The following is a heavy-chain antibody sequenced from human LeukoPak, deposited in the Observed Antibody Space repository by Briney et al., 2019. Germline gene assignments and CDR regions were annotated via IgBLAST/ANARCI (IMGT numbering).Heavy chain of an antibody. Sequence: GGSLRLSCAASGFTFSDFYMSWIRQAPGKGLDWVSYISSSGTTVYYADPVNGRFTISRDNAKNSLYLQMNSLRAEDTAVYYCAREEDRYSGYDVTDYWGQGTLVTVSS. D-gene: IGHD5-12*01. J-gene: IGHJ4*02. V-gene: IGHV3-11*04. CDR1: GFTFSDFY. CDR3: AREEDRYSGYDVTDY. CDR2: ISSSGTTV.